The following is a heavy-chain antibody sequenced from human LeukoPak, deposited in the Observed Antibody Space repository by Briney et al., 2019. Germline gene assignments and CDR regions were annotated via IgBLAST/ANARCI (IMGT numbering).Heavy chain of an antibody. CDR3: ARGTMFPYYFDY. CDR1: GFTFSSYS. V-gene: IGHV3-21*01. Sequence: PGGSLRLSCAASGFTFSSYSMNWARQAPGKGLEWVSFISSSSSYIYYADSLKGRFTISRDNAKNSLYLQMNSLRAEDTAVYYCARGTMFPYYFDYWGQGTLVTVSS. D-gene: IGHD3-10*02. J-gene: IGHJ4*02. CDR2: ISSSSSYI.